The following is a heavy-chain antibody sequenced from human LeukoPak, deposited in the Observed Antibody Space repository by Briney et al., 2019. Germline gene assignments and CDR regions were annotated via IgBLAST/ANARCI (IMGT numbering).Heavy chain of an antibody. Sequence: PGGSLRLSCAASGFTFSSYWMSWVRQAPGKGLEWVSAISGSGGSTYYADSVKGRFTISRDNSKNTLYLQMNSLRAEDTAVYYCAKDSSGYPFRDWFDPWGQGTLVTVSS. D-gene: IGHD6-19*01. CDR3: AKDSSGYPFRDWFDP. V-gene: IGHV3-23*01. J-gene: IGHJ5*02. CDR2: ISGSGGST. CDR1: GFTFSSYW.